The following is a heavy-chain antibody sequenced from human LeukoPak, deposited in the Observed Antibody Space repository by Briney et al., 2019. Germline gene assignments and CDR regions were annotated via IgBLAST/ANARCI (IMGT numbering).Heavy chain of an antibody. CDR3: ASQGGHRNDF. V-gene: IGHV4-4*02. Sequence: PSETLSLTCGVSGGSITTRDCWCWVRQPPGKGLEWIGEICLDGRIHYTPSLKSRISISIDRSKAQFSLNLISVTAADMAIYFCASQGGHRNDFWGQGILVTVSS. CDR2: ICLDGRI. D-gene: IGHD2-15*01. J-gene: IGHJ4*02. CDR1: GGSITTRDC.